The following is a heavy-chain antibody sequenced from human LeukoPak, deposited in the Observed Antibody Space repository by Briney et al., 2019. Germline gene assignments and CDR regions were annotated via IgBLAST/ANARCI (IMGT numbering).Heavy chain of an antibody. D-gene: IGHD2-21*02. CDR1: GFTLSSYC. Sequence: GGSLRLSCAACGFTLSSYCMMWLRQAPGKGLEWVSSISSSGFDIFYADSVKGRFTISRDNAMNSLYLQMNSLRADDTAVYYCARYPGGDWLFDYWGQGTLGTVSS. CDR2: ISSSGFDI. CDR3: ARYPGGDWLFDY. J-gene: IGHJ4*02. V-gene: IGHV3-21*01.